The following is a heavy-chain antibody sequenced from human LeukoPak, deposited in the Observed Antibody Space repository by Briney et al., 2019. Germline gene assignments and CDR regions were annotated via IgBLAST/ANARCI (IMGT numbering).Heavy chain of an antibody. CDR3: AKDRKWSYYGFDH. Sequence: PGRSLRLSCAASGFTFSGYGMHWVRQAPGKGLEWVALISYDGSDKYYTDSAKGRFTISRDNSKNTLYLEMNSLRVEDTAVYYCAKDRKWSYYGFDHWGQGTLVTVSS. D-gene: IGHD3-10*01. CDR1: GFTFSGYG. V-gene: IGHV3-30*18. J-gene: IGHJ4*02. CDR2: ISYDGSDK.